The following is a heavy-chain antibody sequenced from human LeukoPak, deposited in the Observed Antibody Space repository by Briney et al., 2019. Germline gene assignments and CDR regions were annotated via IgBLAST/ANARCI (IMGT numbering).Heavy chain of an antibody. D-gene: IGHD2-21*02. CDR3: AREISRGDCGLDY. Sequence: PGGSLRLSCAASGFTFSSYSMNWVRQAPGKGLEWVSSISSSSSYIYYADSVKGRFTISRDNAKNSLYLQMNSLRAEDTAVYYCAREISRGDCGLDYWGQGTLVTVSS. V-gene: IGHV3-21*01. CDR1: GFTFSSYS. J-gene: IGHJ4*02. CDR2: ISSSSSYI.